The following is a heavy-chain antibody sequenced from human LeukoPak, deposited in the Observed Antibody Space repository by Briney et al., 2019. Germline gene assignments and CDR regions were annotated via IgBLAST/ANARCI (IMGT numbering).Heavy chain of an antibody. CDR1: GGSISSGDYY. CDR2: IYYSGST. J-gene: IGHJ4*02. CDR3: ARALVIYCSSTSCYTAPDY. V-gene: IGHV4-30-4*02. Sequence: SETLSLTCTVSGGSISSGDYYWSWIRQPPGKGLEWIGYIYYSGSTYYNPSLKSRVTISVDTSKNQFSLKLSSVTAADTAVYYCARALVIYCSSTSCYTAPDYWGQGTLVTVSS. D-gene: IGHD2-2*02.